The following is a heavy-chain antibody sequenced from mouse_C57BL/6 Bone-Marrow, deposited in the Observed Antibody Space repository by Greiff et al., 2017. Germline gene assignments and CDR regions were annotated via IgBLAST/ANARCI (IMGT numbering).Heavy chain of an antibody. CDR1: GYTFTSYG. CDR2: IYPRSGNT. D-gene: IGHD2-3*01. Sequence: QVQLQQSGAELARPGASVKLSCKASGYTFTSYGISWVKQRTGPGLEWIGVIYPRSGNTYYNEKFKGKATLTADKSSSTAYMELRSLASEDSAVYFCARRWLLRAMDYWGQGTSVTVSS. J-gene: IGHJ4*01. V-gene: IGHV1-81*01. CDR3: ARRWLLRAMDY.